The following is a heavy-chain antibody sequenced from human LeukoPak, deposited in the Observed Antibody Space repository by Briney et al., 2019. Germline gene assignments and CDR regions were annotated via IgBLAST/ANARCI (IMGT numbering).Heavy chain of an antibody. V-gene: IGHV3-66*01. D-gene: IGHD5-18*01. CDR1: GFTVSSNY. CDR3: ARVIVDTGYDAFDI. CDR2: IYSGGNT. Sequence: EGSLRLSCAASGFTVSSNYMSWVRQAPGKGLEWLSIIYSGGNTYYADSGKGRFTISRDNSKNTVFLQMNSLRAEDTAVYYCARVIVDTGYDAFDIWGQGTMVTVSS. J-gene: IGHJ3*02.